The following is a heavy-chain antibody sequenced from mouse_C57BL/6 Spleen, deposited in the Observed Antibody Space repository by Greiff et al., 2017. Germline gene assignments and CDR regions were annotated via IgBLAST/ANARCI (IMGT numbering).Heavy chain of an antibody. CDR1: GFSLTSYG. D-gene: IGHD2-2*01. V-gene: IGHV2-6-1*01. CDR2: IWSDGST. Sequence: VKLQESGPGLVAPSQSLSITCTVSGFSLTSYGVHWVRQPPGKGLEWLVVIWSDGSTTYYSALKSRLSISKDNSKSQVFLKMNSLQTDDTAMYYCARHRGYDVYYAMDYWGQGTSVTVSS. J-gene: IGHJ4*01. CDR3: ARHRGYDVYYAMDY.